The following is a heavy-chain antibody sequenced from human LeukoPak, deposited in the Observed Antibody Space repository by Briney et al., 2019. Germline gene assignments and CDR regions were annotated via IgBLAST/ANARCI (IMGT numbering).Heavy chain of an antibody. J-gene: IGHJ4*02. CDR1: GYXFTSYW. D-gene: IGHD3-10*01. Sequence: GESLKISCNGSGYXFTSYWIGWVRQMPGKGLEWMGRIDPSDSYTNYSPSFQGHVTISADKSISTAYLQWSSLKASDTAMYYCARLVDGSWADYWGQGTLVTVSS. V-gene: IGHV5-10-1*01. CDR3: ARLVDGSWADY. CDR2: IDPSDSYT.